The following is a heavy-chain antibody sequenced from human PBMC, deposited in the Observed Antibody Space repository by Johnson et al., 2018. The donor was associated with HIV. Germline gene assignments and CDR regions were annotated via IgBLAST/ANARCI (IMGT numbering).Heavy chain of an antibody. CDR1: GFTFDDYG. CDR2: MNWNGGST. CDR3: ARVQLLADDVFNI. Sequence: VQLVESGGGVVRPGGSLRLSCAASGFTFDDYGLSWVRQAPGKGLEWVSGMNWNGGSTSYADSVKGRFTISRDNAKNTLYLQMDSLGAEDTAVYYCARVQLLADDVFNIWGQGTMVTVSS. J-gene: IGHJ3*02. V-gene: IGHV3-20*04. D-gene: IGHD3-10*01.